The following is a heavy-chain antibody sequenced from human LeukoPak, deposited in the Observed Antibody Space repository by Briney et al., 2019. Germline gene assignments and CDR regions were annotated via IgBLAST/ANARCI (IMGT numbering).Heavy chain of an antibody. CDR2: IKQDGSAK. V-gene: IGHV3-7*03. Sequence: GGSLRLSCAASGFTFSDYWMHWVRQAPGKGLEWVANIKQDGSAKYYVDSVKGRFTISRDNAKNSLYLQMNSLRAEDTAVYYCARRYFDSWGQGTLVTVS. J-gene: IGHJ4*02. CDR1: GFTFSDYW. CDR3: ARRYFDS.